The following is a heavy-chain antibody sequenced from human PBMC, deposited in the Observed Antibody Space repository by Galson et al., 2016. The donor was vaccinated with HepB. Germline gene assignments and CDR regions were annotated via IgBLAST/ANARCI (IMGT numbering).Heavy chain of an antibody. J-gene: IGHJ4*02. CDR3: AGDGATVGTSPDY. V-gene: IGHV1-2*02. CDR2: IFPRSGAT. D-gene: IGHD4-23*01. CDR1: GYTITNHY. Sequence: SVKVSCKASGYTITNHYMNWVRQAPGQGLEWMGCIFPRSGATNYAQKFQGRVTMTADTSVSTVYMELSSLRSDDTAVYYCAGDGATVGTSPDYWGQGTLVTVSS.